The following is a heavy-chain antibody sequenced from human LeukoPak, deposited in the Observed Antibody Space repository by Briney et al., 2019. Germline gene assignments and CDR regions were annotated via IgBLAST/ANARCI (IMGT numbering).Heavy chain of an antibody. V-gene: IGHV3-7*03. CDR1: GFTFSNYW. CDR2: IKQDGSEK. J-gene: IGHJ4*02. Sequence: GGSLRLSCAASGFTFSNYWMNWVRHAPGKGLEWVANIKQDGSEKNYVDTVKGRFTISRDNPKNSLYLQMNTLSAEDTAVYYCTRTIFSDYWGQGTLVTVSS. CDR3: TRTIFSDY. D-gene: IGHD3-3*01.